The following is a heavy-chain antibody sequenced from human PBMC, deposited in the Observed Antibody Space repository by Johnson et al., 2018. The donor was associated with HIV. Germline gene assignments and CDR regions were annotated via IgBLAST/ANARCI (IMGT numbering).Heavy chain of an antibody. CDR2: MYTGGTT. V-gene: IGHV3-66*01. J-gene: IGHJ3*01. D-gene: IGHD6-13*01. CDR3: AGDGESQQLPLGDAFDV. Sequence: VQLVESGGGLVQPGGSLRLSCGASGFTVSNNYMNWVRQAPGKGLEWVSVMYTGGTTYYADSVKGRFTISRDNSKNTLYLQMNSLRAEDTAVYYCAGDGESQQLPLGDAFDVRGQGTMVTVSS. CDR1: GFTVSNNY.